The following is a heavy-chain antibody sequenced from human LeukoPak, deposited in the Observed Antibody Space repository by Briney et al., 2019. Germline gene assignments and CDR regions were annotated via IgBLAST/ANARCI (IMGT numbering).Heavy chain of an antibody. V-gene: IGHV3-66*02. CDR3: ASHKAYRAFDV. Sequence: GESLKISCAASDFTVSSNYMSWVRQAPGKGLEWVSTIYSGGSTYYADSVKGRFTISRDNSKNTLYLQMNSLRAGDTAVYYCASHKAYRAFDVWGQGTMVIVSS. CDR1: DFTVSSNY. J-gene: IGHJ3*01. D-gene: IGHD3-16*01. CDR2: IYSGGST.